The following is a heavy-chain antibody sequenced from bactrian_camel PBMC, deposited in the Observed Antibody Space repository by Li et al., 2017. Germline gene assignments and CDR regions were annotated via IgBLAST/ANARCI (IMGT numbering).Heavy chain of an antibody. Sequence: VQLVESGGGSVQTGGSLMVSCAASGFTASSVYMYWVRQAPGKGLEWVSSMSDGGGTGYADSVKGRFTISRDDAKNTVYLQLNSLKSEDSALYFCARSPATLDWGRGTQVTVS. D-gene: IGHD4*01. CDR2: SMSDGGGT. J-gene: IGHJ4*01. CDR1: GFTASSVY. V-gene: IGHV3S1*01. CDR3: ARSPATLD.